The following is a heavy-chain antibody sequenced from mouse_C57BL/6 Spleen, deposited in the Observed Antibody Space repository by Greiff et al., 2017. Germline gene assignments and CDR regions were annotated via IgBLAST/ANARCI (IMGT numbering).Heavy chain of an antibody. D-gene: IGHD1-1*01. CDR3: ARDGSSSPWGY. Sequence: VQLQQSGPELVKPGASVKISCKASGYSFTGYYMNWVKQSPEKSLEWIGEINPSTGGTTYNQKFKAKATLTIDKSSITAYMQLKSLTSEDAAVYYCARDGSSSPWGYWGQGTLVTVSA. CDR2: INPSTGGT. CDR1: GYSFTGYY. V-gene: IGHV1-42*01. J-gene: IGHJ3*01.